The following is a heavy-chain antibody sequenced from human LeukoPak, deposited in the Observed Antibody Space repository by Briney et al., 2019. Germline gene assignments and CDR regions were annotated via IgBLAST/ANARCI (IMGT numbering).Heavy chain of an antibody. CDR2: ISPYNGDT. J-gene: IGHJ6*03. Sequence: ASVKVSCKPSGYPFTSHGISWVRQAPGQGLEWMGWISPYNGDTNYAQNFQGRVTMTTDSSTSTVYMELRSLRSDDTAVYYCARNNYGSGIYYMDVWGKGTTVTISS. D-gene: IGHD3-10*01. CDR1: GYPFTSHG. V-gene: IGHV1-18*01. CDR3: ARNNYGSGIYYMDV.